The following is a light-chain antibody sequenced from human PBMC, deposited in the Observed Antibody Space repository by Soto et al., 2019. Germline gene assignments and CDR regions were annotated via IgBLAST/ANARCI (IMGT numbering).Light chain of an antibody. CDR1: SSDIGDYNY. CDR2: DVS. V-gene: IGLV2-14*01. J-gene: IGLJ3*02. CDR3: SSSTTTTSLVV. Sequence: QSALTQPRSVSGSPGQSITISCTGTSSDIGDYNYVSWYQQYPGKVPKLVIYDVSHRPSGVSNRFSGSKSGNTASLTISGLQAEDEADYYCSSSTTTTSLVVFGGGTKLTVL.